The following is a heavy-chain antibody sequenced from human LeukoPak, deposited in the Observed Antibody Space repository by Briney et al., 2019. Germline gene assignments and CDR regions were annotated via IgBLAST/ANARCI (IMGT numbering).Heavy chain of an antibody. CDR2: IYPGDSDI. D-gene: IGHD3-10*01. V-gene: IGHV5-51*01. CDR1: GYSFTSYW. J-gene: IGHJ4*02. CDR3: ARHRMVRGVTDEIDY. Sequence: GESLKISCRGSGYSFTSYWIGWVRQLPGKGLEGMGIIYPGDSDIRYSPSFQGQVTISADKSITTAYLQWSSLKASDTAMYYCARHRMVRGVTDEIDYWGQGTLVTVSS.